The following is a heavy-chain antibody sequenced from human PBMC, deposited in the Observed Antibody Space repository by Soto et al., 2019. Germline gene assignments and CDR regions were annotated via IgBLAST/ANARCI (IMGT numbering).Heavy chain of an antibody. J-gene: IGHJ4*02. D-gene: IGHD1-26*01. CDR2: IYYSGST. V-gene: IGHV4-39*01. CDR3: ARPSGSYLYYFDY. Sequence: PSETLSLTCTVSGGSISSSSYYWGWIRQPPGKGLEWIGSIYYSGSTYYNPSLKSRVTISVDTSKNQFSLKLSSVTAADTAVYYCARPSGSYLYYFDYWGQGTLVT. CDR1: GGSISSSSYY.